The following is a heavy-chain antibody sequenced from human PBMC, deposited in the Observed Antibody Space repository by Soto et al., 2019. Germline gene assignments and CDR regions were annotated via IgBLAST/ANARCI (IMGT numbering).Heavy chain of an antibody. Sequence: PGGSLRLSCAASGFTFSSYGMHWVRQAPGKGLEWVAVISYDGSNKYYADSVKGRFTISRDNSKNTLYLQMNSLRAEDTAVYYCAKDAGIAVAGTGWASYYYYGMDVWGQGTTVTVSS. CDR2: ISYDGSNK. CDR1: GFTFSSYG. D-gene: IGHD6-19*01. CDR3: AKDAGIAVAGTGWASYYYYGMDV. J-gene: IGHJ6*02. V-gene: IGHV3-30*18.